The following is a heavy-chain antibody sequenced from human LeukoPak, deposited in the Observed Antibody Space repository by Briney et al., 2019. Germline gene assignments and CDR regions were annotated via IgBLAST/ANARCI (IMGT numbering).Heavy chain of an antibody. CDR2: ISKTYSTI. D-gene: IGHD5-18*01. Sequence: PGGSLRLSCAASGFTISDYYMSWIRQAPGKGLEWVSYISKTYSTIYYADSVKGRFTISRDNAKNSLYLQMNSLRAEDTAVYYCARDHTAMVGMVDYWGQGTLVTVSS. CDR1: GFTISDYY. J-gene: IGHJ4*02. CDR3: ARDHTAMVGMVDY. V-gene: IGHV3-11*01.